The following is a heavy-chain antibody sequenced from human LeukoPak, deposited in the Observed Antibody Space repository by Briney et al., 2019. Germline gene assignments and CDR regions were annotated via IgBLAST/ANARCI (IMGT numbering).Heavy chain of an antibody. CDR2: INHSGST. CDR3: VRYSSGWLNWFDP. Sequence: PSETLSLTCAVYGGSFSGYYWSWIRQPPGKGLEWIGEINHSGSTNYNPSLKSRVTISVDTSKNQFSLKLSSVTAADTAVYYCVRYSSGWLNWFDPWGQGTLVTVSS. CDR1: GGSFSGYY. J-gene: IGHJ5*02. V-gene: IGHV4-34*01. D-gene: IGHD6-19*01.